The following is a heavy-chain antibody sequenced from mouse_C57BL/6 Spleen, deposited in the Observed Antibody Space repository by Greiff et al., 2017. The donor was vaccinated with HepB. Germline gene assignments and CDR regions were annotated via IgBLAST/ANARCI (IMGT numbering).Heavy chain of an antibody. V-gene: IGHV1-69*01. CDR1: GYTFTSYW. J-gene: IGHJ2*01. CDR2: IDPSDSYT. Sequence: QVHVKQPGAELVMPGASVKLSCKASGYTFTSYWMHWVKQRPGQGLEWIGEIDPSDSYTNYNQKFKGKSTLTVDKSSSTAYMQLSSLTSEDSAVYYCARTEITPYYFDYWGQGTTLTVSS. CDR3: ARTEITPYYFDY. D-gene: IGHD2-4*01.